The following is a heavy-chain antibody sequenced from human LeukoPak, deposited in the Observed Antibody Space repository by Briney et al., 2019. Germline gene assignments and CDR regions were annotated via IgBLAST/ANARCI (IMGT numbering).Heavy chain of an antibody. Sequence: SVKVSCKASGGTFSSYAISWVRQAPGQGLEWMGGIISIFGTANYAQKFQGRVTITADESTSTAYMELSSLRSEDTAVYYCATPTQLRYFDTSPYYMDVWGKGTTVTISS. CDR2: IISIFGTA. CDR1: GGTFSSYA. CDR3: ATPTQLRYFDTSPYYMDV. D-gene: IGHD3-9*01. V-gene: IGHV1-69*13. J-gene: IGHJ6*03.